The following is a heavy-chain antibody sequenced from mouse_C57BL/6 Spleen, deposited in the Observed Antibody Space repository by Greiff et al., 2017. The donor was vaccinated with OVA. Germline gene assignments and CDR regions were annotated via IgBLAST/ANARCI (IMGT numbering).Heavy chain of an antibody. CDR2: ISSGSSTI. D-gene: IGHD2-3*01. CDR3: ARDGLYAMDY. CDR1: GFTFSDYG. J-gene: IGHJ4*01. Sequence: EVKLVESGGGLVKPGGSLKLSCAASGFTFSDYGMHWVRQAPEKGLEWVAYISSGSSTIYYADTVEGRFTISRDNAKNTLFLQMTSLRSEDTAMYYCARDGLYAMDYWGQGTSVTVSS. V-gene: IGHV5-17*01.